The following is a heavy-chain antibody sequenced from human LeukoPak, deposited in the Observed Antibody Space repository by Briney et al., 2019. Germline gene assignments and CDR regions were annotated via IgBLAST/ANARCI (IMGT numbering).Heavy chain of an antibody. CDR2: ISGSGSTT. D-gene: IGHD3-22*01. V-gene: IGHV3-48*03. Sequence: PGGSLRLSCAPSGFTFSSYEMNWVRQAPGKGLECVSYISGSGSTTYYADSVKGRFTISRDNAKNSLYLQMNSLRAEDTAVYYCASRRSGYHVDYWGQGTQVTVSS. J-gene: IGHJ4*02. CDR1: GFTFSSYE. CDR3: ASRRSGYHVDY.